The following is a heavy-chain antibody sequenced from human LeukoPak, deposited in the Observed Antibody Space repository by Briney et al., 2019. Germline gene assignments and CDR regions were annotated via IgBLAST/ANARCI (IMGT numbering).Heavy chain of an antibody. Sequence: PGEPLRLSCAASGFTFSNFGMHWVRQAPGKGLEWMAVISYDGKVTYYADSVKGRFTISRDNSKNTLYLQMNSLRAEDTAVYYCATLAVAGPDYWGQGTLVTVSS. CDR2: ISYDGKVT. CDR1: GFTFSNFG. CDR3: ATLAVAGPDY. D-gene: IGHD6-19*01. V-gene: IGHV3-30*03. J-gene: IGHJ4*02.